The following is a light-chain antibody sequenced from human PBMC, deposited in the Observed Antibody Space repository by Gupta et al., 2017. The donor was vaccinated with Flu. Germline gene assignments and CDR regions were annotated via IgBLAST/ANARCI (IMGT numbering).Light chain of an antibody. Sequence: QSALTQPASVSGSPGQSLTISRTGTSSDVGAYNYVSWYQQHPGKAPKLMIYEVSNRPSGVSNRFSGSKSGNTASLTISGLQAEDEADYYCSSYTSSSTKVFGGGTKLTVL. CDR3: SSYTSSSTKV. J-gene: IGLJ2*01. CDR1: SSDVGAYNY. V-gene: IGLV2-14*01. CDR2: EVS.